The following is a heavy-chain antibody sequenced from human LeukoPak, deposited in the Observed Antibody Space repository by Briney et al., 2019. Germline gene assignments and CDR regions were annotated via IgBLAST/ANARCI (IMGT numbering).Heavy chain of an antibody. Sequence: TAGSLRLSCAASGFTFHLHAMHWVRLAPGKGLEWVSLITGDGRSTYYADSVKGRFSVSRDNSKNSLYLQMNSLRSEDTALYFCAKRNYHTVGPTDWGQGTLVTVSS. CDR1: GFTFHLHA. J-gene: IGHJ4*02. V-gene: IGHV3-43*02. CDR2: ITGDGRST. D-gene: IGHD2-8*02. CDR3: AKRNYHTVGPTD.